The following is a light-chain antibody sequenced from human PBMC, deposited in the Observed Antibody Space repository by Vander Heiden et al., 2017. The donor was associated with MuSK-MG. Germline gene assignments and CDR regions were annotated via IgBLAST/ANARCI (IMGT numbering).Light chain of an antibody. CDR1: QDINKY. CDR2: DAS. CDR3: QQDENLPQCT. J-gene: IGKJ2*02. V-gene: IGKV1-33*01. Sequence: DIQMTQSPSSLSASVGDTVTITCQASQDINKYLNWYQQRPGKDPKLLISDASNVETGVPSRFSGSGYGTKYTFTISSLQPEDFAPYFCQQDENLPQCTFGQRTKLEIK.